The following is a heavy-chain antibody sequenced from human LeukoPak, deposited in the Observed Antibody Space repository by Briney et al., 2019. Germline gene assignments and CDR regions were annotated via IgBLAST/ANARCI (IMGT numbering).Heavy chain of an antibody. V-gene: IGHV1-2*02. D-gene: IGHD3-9*01. CDR2: IEPSTGVT. CDR1: RYTFSVKF. J-gene: IGHJ4*02. CDR3: ALENMYDGSGYPKSFDY. Sequence: ASVKVSCKTSRYTFSVKFFHWLRQAPGRGLEWMAGIEPSTGVTVYGPNFRGRVTVTRDTSVSTAYMELSSLTSDDAAIYFCALENMYDGSGYPKSFDYWGQETLVTVSS.